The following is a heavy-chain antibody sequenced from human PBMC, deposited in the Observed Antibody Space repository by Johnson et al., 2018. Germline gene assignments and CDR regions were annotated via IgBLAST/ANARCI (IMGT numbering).Heavy chain of an antibody. J-gene: IGHJ6*03. V-gene: IGHV3-30*18. CDR3: GKGSGLLYYSYYMDV. CDR2: ISHDGRNK. Sequence: QVQLVESGGGVVQAGRSLGLSCAASGFSFSSYGMLWVREAPGKGLAGVAVISHDGRNKYYADSEHGRFTISKDNSKNTLYLQMNSLRAEDTAVFYCGKGSGLLYYSYYMDVWGKGTTVTVSS. D-gene: IGHD3-10*01. CDR1: GFSFSSYG.